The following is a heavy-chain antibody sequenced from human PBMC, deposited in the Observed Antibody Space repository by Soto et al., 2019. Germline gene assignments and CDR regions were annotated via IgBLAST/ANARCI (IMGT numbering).Heavy chain of an antibody. V-gene: IGHV3-30-3*01. J-gene: IGHJ6*02. CDR3: ASGWRGGNYYGLDV. Sequence: QVQLVESGGGVVQPGRSLRLSCAASGFTFSSYAMHWVRQAPGKGLEWVAVISYDGSNKYYADSVKGRFTISRENSKNPLYLHMNSLRAEDTAVYYCASGWRGGNYYGLDVWGQGTTVTVSS. D-gene: IGHD1-1*01. CDR2: ISYDGSNK. CDR1: GFTFSSYA.